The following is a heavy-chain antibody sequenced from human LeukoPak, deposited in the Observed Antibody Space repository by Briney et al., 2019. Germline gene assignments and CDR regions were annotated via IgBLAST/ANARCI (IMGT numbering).Heavy chain of an antibody. D-gene: IGHD3-10*01. J-gene: IGHJ4*02. Sequence: GGSLRLSCAASGFTFSSDAMHWVRQDPGKGLEWVALISFDGINKYYADSVKGRFTISRDNSKDTLSLQMDSLRAEDTAVYYCARVGNYYGSGSYYAKIDSWGQGTLVTVSP. V-gene: IGHV3-30*04. CDR3: ARVGNYYGSGSYYAKIDS. CDR1: GFTFSSDA. CDR2: ISFDGINK.